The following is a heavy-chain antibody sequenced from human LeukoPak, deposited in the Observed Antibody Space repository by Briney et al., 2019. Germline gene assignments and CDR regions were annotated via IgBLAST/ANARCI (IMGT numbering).Heavy chain of an antibody. Sequence: GGSLRLSCAASGFTFSDYYMSWIRQAPGKGLEWVSYISSSGSTIYYADSVKGRFTISRHNAKNSLYLQMNSLRAEDTAVYYCARDCSSTSCYGRAFDIWGQGTMVTVSS. CDR2: ISSSGSTI. D-gene: IGHD2-2*01. CDR3: ARDCSSTSCYGRAFDI. V-gene: IGHV3-11*01. J-gene: IGHJ3*02. CDR1: GFTFSDYY.